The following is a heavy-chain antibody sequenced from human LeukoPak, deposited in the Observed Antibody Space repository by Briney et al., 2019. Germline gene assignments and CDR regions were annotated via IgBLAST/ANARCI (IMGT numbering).Heavy chain of an antibody. CDR3: AKELNYDFWSGYIYGMDV. V-gene: IGHV3-9*01. Sequence: LSGGSLRLSCSASGFTFDDYAMHWVRQAPGKGLEGVSGISWNSGSIGYAHSVKGRFTISRDNAKNSLYLQMNSLRAEDTTLYYCAKELNYDFWSGYIYGMDVGGQGTTVTVSS. J-gene: IGHJ6*02. CDR2: ISWNSGSI. CDR1: GFTFDDYA. D-gene: IGHD3-3*01.